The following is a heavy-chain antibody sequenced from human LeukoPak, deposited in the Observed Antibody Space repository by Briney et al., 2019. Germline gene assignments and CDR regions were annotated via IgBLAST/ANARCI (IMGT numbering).Heavy chain of an antibody. CDR2: IYYSGST. D-gene: IGHD6-19*01. Sequence: SETLSLTCTVSGGSISSSSYYWGWIRQPPGKGLEWIGSIYYSGSTYYNPSLKSRVTISVDTSKNQFSLKLSSVTAADTAVYYCARLAAVAGSFDYWGQGTLVTVSS. CDR3: ARLAAVAGSFDY. J-gene: IGHJ4*02. V-gene: IGHV4-39*01. CDR1: GGSISSSSYY.